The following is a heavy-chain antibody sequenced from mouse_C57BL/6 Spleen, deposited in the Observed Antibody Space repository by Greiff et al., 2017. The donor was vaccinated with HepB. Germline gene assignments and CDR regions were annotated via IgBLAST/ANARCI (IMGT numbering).Heavy chain of an antibody. V-gene: IGHV1-61*01. Sequence: QVQLQQPGAELVRPGSSVKLSCKASGYTFTSYWMDWVKQRPGQGLEWIGNIYPSDSETHYNQKFKDKATLTVDKSSSTAYMQLSSLTSEDSAVYYCAGGWDDYDGLAYWGQGTLVTVSA. CDR1: GYTFTSYW. J-gene: IGHJ3*01. D-gene: IGHD2-4*01. CDR3: AGGWDDYDGLAY. CDR2: IYPSDSET.